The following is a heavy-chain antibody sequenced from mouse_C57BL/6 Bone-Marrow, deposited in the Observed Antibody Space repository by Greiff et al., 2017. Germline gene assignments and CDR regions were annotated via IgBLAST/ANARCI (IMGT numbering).Heavy chain of an antibody. CDR1: GFTFSNYW. Sequence: EVMLVESGGGLVQPGGSMKLSCVASGFTFSNYWMNWVRQSPEKGLEWVAQIRLKSDNYATHYAESVKGRFTISRDDSKSSVYLQMNNLRAEDTGIEYCTGGIIITTASEYFDYWGQGTTLTVSS. CDR3: TGGIIITTASEYFDY. D-gene: IGHD1-1*01. V-gene: IGHV6-3*01. CDR2: IRLKSDNYAT. J-gene: IGHJ2*01.